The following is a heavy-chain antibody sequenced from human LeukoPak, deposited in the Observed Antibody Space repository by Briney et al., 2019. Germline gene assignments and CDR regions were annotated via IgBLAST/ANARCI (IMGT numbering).Heavy chain of an antibody. CDR2: ISYDGSNK. CDR1: GFNFSSYA. D-gene: IGHD2-15*01. Sequence: PGGSLRLSCAASGFNFSSYAMHWVRQAPGKGLEWVAVISYDGSNKYYADSVKGRFTISRDNSKNTLYLQMNSLRSEDTAVYYCAKAPVGAAYPWGQGTLVTVSS. J-gene: IGHJ5*02. CDR3: AKAPVGAAYP. V-gene: IGHV3-30-3*01.